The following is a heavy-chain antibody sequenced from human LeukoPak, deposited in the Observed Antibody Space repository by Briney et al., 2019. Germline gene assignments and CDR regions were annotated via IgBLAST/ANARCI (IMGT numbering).Heavy chain of an antibody. J-gene: IGHJ5*02. Sequence: GGSLRLSCATSGFSFRNYWMSWVRQAPGKGLEWVSVISGSGGTTYYADSVKGRFTISRDNSKNTLYLQMNSLKAEDTAVYYCAKSPMGSYENWFDPWGQGTLVTVSS. D-gene: IGHD6-6*01. CDR2: ISGSGGTT. CDR3: AKSPMGSYENWFDP. CDR1: GFSFRNYW. V-gene: IGHV3-23*01.